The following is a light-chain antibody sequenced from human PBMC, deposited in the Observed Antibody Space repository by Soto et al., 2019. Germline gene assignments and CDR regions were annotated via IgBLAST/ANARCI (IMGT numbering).Light chain of an antibody. CDR3: QQYSNSPPT. CDR1: QSVSSNY. V-gene: IGKV3-20*01. Sequence: EIVLTQSPGTLSLSPGERATLSCRASQSVSSNYLAWYQQTPVQAPRLLIYGASTRATGIPDRFRGSGSGTDFTLTISRLEPEDLAVYYCQQYSNSPPTCGQGTKVVIK. J-gene: IGKJ1*01. CDR2: GAS.